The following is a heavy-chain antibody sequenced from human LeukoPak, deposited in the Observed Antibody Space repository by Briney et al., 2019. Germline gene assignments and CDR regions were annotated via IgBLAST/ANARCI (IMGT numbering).Heavy chain of an antibody. J-gene: IGHJ6*03. CDR3: ARASPYDLSLDYSYHYYMDV. Sequence: ASVKVSCKASGYTFTSYGISWVRQAPGQGLEWMGWISAYNGYTNYAQKLQGTVTMTTDTSTSTAYMELRSLRSDDTAVYYCARASPYDLSLDYSYHYYMDVWGKGTTVTVSS. CDR1: GYTFTSYG. D-gene: IGHD3-3*01. V-gene: IGHV1-18*01. CDR2: ISAYNGYT.